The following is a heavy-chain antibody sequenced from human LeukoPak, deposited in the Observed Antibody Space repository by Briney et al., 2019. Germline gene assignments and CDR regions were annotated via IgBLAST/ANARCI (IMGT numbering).Heavy chain of an antibody. D-gene: IGHD3-3*01. J-gene: IGHJ5*02. CDR2: IKHDGNEK. CDR1: GFSFSYFW. CDR3: ARDAEVGTLFGVLSRYNWFGP. Sequence: GGSLRLSCAASGFSFSYFWMSWVRQAPGKGLEWVANIKHDGNEKYYVDSVKGRFTISRDNTKKSLYLQMNNLRAEDTAVYYCARDAEVGTLFGVLSRYNWFGPWGQGTLVTVSS. V-gene: IGHV3-7*01.